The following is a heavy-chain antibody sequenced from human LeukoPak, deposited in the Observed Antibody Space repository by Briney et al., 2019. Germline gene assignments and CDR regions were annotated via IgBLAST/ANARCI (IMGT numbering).Heavy chain of an antibody. J-gene: IGHJ4*02. D-gene: IGHD6-19*01. CDR2: IIPIFGTA. CDR3: ARSYSSGWYEEGYYFDY. CDR1: GGTFSSYA. V-gene: IGHV1-69*13. Sequence: ASVKVSCKASGGTFSSYAISWVRQAPGQGLEWMGGIIPIFGTANYAQKFQGRVTITADESTSTAYMELSSLRSEDTAVYYCARSYSSGWYEEGYYFDYWGQGTLVTASS.